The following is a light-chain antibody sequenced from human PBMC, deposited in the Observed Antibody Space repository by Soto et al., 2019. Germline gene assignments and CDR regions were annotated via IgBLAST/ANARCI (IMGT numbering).Light chain of an antibody. CDR3: SSYTSSSTLEV. Sequence: QSALTQPASVSGSPGQSISISCTGNSSDVGAYNYVSWYQQHPGKAPKLMIYEVNSRPSGVSNRFSGSKSGNTASLTISGIQAEDEADYYCSSYTSSSTLEVFGTGTKLTVL. V-gene: IGLV2-14*01. CDR1: SSDVGAYNY. J-gene: IGLJ1*01. CDR2: EVN.